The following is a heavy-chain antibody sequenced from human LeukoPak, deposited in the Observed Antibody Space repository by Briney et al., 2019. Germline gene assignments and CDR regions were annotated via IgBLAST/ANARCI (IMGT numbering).Heavy chain of an antibody. D-gene: IGHD3-10*01. CDR1: GGSISSGAYY. V-gene: IGHV4-30-2*01. CDR2: INHSGST. CDR3: ATSKGDYGSGSLLDY. J-gene: IGHJ4*02. Sequence: PSETLSLTCTVSGGSISSGAYYWSWIRQPPGKGLEWIGYINHSGSTYYIASLKSRVTMSVDRSKNQFSLKLSSVTAADTAAYYCATSKGDYGSGSLLDYWGQGTLVTVSS.